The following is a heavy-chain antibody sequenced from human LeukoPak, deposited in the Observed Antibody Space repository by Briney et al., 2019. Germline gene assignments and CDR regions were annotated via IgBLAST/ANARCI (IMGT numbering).Heavy chain of an antibody. Sequence: SETLSLTCAVSGYSISSGYYWGWIRQPPGKGLEWIGSIYHSGSTYYNPSLKSRVTISVDTSKNQFSLKLSSVTAADTAVYYCAREGGGYCSGGSCPYGMDVWGKGTTVTASS. CDR1: GYSISSGYY. CDR3: AREGGGYCSGGSCPYGMDV. J-gene: IGHJ6*04. D-gene: IGHD2-15*01. V-gene: IGHV4-38-2*01. CDR2: IYHSGST.